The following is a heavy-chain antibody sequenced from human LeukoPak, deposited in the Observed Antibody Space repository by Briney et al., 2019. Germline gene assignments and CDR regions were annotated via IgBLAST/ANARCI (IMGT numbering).Heavy chain of an antibody. Sequence: SETLSLTCTVSGGSISSSSYYWGWIRQPPGKGLEWIGSIYYSGGTYYNPSLKSRVTISVDTSKNQFSLKLSSVTAADTAVYYCASYEVDIVVVPAANFGFDYWGQGTPVTVSS. V-gene: IGHV4-39*01. CDR3: ASYEVDIVVVPAANFGFDY. CDR2: IYYSGGT. J-gene: IGHJ4*02. CDR1: GGSISSSSYY. D-gene: IGHD2-2*01.